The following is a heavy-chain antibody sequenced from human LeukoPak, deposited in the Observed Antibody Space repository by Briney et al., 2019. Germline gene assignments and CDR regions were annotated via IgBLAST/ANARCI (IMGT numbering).Heavy chain of an antibody. CDR2: TRNKANSYTT. D-gene: IGHD1-26*01. V-gene: IGHV3-72*01. J-gene: IGHJ5*02. CDR3: GRSGRYRPSDL. Sequence: PGGSLRLSCAASGFILSDHYIDWVRQAPGKGLEWVGRTRNKANSYTTEYAASVKGRFTISRDDPKNLLYLRMNSLKSEDTAVYYCGRSGRYRPSDLWGQGTLVTVSS. CDR1: GFILSDHY.